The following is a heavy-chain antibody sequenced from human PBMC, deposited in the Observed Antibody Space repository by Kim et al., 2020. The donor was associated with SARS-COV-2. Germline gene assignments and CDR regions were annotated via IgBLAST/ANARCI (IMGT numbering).Heavy chain of an antibody. J-gene: IGHJ4*02. CDR2: IYYSDSA. CDR3: ARRRPVEGVGELLFDH. D-gene: IGHD3-10*01. V-gene: IGHV4-59*08. CDR1: GGSINSYY. Sequence: SETLSLTCTVSGGSINSYYWSWIRQPPGKGLEWIGYIYYSDSANYNPSFKSRVTISVDTSKSQFSLRLASVTAADTAVYYCARRRPVEGVGELLFDHWGQGVLVTVSS.